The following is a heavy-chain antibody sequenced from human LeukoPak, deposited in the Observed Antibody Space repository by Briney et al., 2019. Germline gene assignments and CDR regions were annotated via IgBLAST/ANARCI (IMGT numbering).Heavy chain of an antibody. CDR2: IYSGGST. CDR1: GFTVSSNY. V-gene: IGHV3-66*01. D-gene: IGHD5-24*01. J-gene: IGHJ4*02. Sequence: PGGSLRLSCAASGFTVSSNYMSWVRQAPGKGQEWVSVIYSGGSTYYADSVKGRFTISRDNSKNTLYLQMNSLRAEDTAVYYCAREAMAYLFDYWGQGTLVTVSS. CDR3: AREAMAYLFDY.